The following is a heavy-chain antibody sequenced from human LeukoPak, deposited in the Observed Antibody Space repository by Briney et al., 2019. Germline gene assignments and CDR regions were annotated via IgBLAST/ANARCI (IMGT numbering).Heavy chain of an antibody. D-gene: IGHD2-15*01. Sequence: GGSLRLSCAASGFTFSSYGMHWVRQAPGKGLEWVAVIWNDGSNKYYADSVKGRFTISRDNSKNTLYLQMNSLRAEDTAVYYCARDAKCSGGSCYSPDYWGQGTLVTVSS. CDR2: IWNDGSNK. V-gene: IGHV3-33*01. J-gene: IGHJ4*02. CDR3: ARDAKCSGGSCYSPDY. CDR1: GFTFSSYG.